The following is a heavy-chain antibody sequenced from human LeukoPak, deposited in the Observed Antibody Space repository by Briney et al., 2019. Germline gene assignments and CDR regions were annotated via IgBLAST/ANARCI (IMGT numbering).Heavy chain of an antibody. J-gene: IGHJ3*02. D-gene: IGHD4/OR15-4a*01. CDR1: GGSISSYY. CDR2: IYYSEST. Sequence: SETLSLTCTVSGGSISSYYWSWIRQPPGKGLEWMGYIYYSESTNYNPSLKSRVTISIATSKNQFSLKLSSVAAADTAVYYCARGPNAEVRNAFDIWGQGTMVTVSS. V-gene: IGHV4-59*01. CDR3: ARGPNAEVRNAFDI.